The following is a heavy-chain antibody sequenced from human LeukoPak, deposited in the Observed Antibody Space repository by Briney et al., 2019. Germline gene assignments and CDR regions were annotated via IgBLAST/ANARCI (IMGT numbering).Heavy chain of an antibody. J-gene: IGHJ4*02. CDR3: ARRLGYYDSSGPNFDY. CDR1: GYKFMDYW. V-gene: IGHV5-51*01. D-gene: IGHD3-22*01. CDR2: IYPGDSDT. Sequence: GESLKISCKGSGYKFMDYWIAWVRQMPGKGLEWMGVIYPGDSDTKYSASFQGHVTISADEAISTAYLQWSSLKASDTAMYYCARRLGYYDSSGPNFDYWGQGTLVTVSS.